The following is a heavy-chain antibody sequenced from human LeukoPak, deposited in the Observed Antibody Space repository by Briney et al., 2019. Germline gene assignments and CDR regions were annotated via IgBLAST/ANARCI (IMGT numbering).Heavy chain of an antibody. Sequence: GGSLRLSCAASGFTFSDVWMSWVRQAPGKGLEWVANINQDGRGIYYVDSVKGRFSISRDNTNNLLYLQMNSLRAEDTAMYFCARDSYRSLDYWGQGTLVTVSS. CDR3: ARDSYRSLDY. CDR2: INQDGRGI. V-gene: IGHV3-7*01. CDR1: GFTFSDVW. D-gene: IGHD4-11*01. J-gene: IGHJ4*02.